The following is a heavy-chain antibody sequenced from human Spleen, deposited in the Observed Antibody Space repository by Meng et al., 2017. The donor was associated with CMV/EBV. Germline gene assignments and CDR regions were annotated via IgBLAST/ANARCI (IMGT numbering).Heavy chain of an antibody. Sequence: GESLKISCAASGFTFSDYWMSWVRQAPGKGLEWVANIKQDGSDKYYVDSVKGRFTISRDNAKNSLYLQMNSLRAEDTAVYFCARGPHSRSSHYYYGMDVCGQGTTVTVSS. V-gene: IGHV3-7*01. CDR2: IKQDGSDK. D-gene: IGHD2-2*01. J-gene: IGHJ6*02. CDR3: ARGPHSRSSHYYYGMDV. CDR1: GFTFSDYW.